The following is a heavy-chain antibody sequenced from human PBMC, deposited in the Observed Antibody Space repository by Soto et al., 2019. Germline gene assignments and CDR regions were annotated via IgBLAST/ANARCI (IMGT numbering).Heavy chain of an antibody. CDR2: IGTAGDS. CDR1: GFTFSSYD. J-gene: IGHJ6*02. D-gene: IGHD2-8*01. CDR3: AKGIIVYCTNGVYYNYYYGMDV. V-gene: IGHV3-13*01. Sequence: EVQLVESGGGLVQIGGFLRLSCAASGFTFSSYDMHCVRQATGRGLERVSGIGTAGDSYYAGSVKDRFTISRDNGKNSMYLEMNDLRAGDTAEYYCAKGIIVYCTNGVYYNYYYGMDVWGQGTTVTVSS.